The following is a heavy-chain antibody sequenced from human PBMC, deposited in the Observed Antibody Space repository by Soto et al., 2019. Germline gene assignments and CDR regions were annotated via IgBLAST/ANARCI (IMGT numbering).Heavy chain of an antibody. V-gene: IGHV3-23*01. CDR3: AKDRLGRLYYYGMDV. D-gene: IGHD3-16*01. J-gene: IGHJ6*02. CDR1: GITFSSYA. Sequence: PGGSLRLSCAASGITFSSYAMSWVRQAPGKGLEWVSAISGSGGSTYYADSVKGRFTISRDNSKNTLYLQMNSLRAEDTAVYYCAKDRLGRLYYYGMDVWGQGTTVTVSS. CDR2: ISGSGGST.